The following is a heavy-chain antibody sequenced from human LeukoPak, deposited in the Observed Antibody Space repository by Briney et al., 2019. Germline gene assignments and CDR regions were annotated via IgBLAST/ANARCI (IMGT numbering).Heavy chain of an antibody. V-gene: IGHV1-24*01. CDR3: ATDLIRELRSLDY. J-gene: IGHJ4*02. CDR2: FDPEDGET. Sequence: GASVKVSCKVSGYTLTELSMHWVRQAPGKELEWMGGFDPEDGETIYAQKFRDRVTMTEDTSTDTAYMELSSLRSEDTAVYYCATDLIRELRSLDYWGQGTLVTVSS. D-gene: IGHD3-3*01. CDR1: GYTLTELS.